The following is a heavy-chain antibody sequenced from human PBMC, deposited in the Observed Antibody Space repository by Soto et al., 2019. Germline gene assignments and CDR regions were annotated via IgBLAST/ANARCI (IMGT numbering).Heavy chain of an antibody. J-gene: IGHJ4*02. CDR3: ARDDHRTTGTTVFDY. D-gene: IGHD1-1*01. CDR1: AYTFTSYG. V-gene: IGHV1-18*04. Sequence: ASVKVSCKASAYTFTSYGISWVRQAPGQGPEWMGWISTYSGNTNYAQNLQGRVTMTTDTSTSTAYMELRSLRSDDTAVYYCARDDHRTTGTTVFDYWGQGTLVTVST. CDR2: ISTYSGNT.